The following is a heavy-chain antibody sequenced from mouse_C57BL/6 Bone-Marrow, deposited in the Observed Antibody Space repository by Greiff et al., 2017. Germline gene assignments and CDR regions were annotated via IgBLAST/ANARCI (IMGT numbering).Heavy chain of an antibody. V-gene: IGHV1-64*01. D-gene: IGHD4-1*01. Sequence: VQLQQPGAELVKPGASVKLSCKASGYTSTSYWMHWVKQRPGQGLEWIGMIHPNSGSTNYNEKFKSKATLTVDKSSSTPYMQLSSLTSEASAVYYCARSRLAGPFAYWGRGTLVTVSA. CDR1: GYTSTSYW. CDR2: IHPNSGST. CDR3: ARSRLAGPFAY. J-gene: IGHJ3*01.